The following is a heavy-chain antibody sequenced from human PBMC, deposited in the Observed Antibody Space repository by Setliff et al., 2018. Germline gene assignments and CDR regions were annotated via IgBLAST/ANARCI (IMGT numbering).Heavy chain of an antibody. CDR1: GYSISRGYY. Sequence: SETLSLTCTVSGYSISRGYYWGWIRQPPGKGLEWIGSIYHSGSTYYNPSLKSRVTISVDTSKNQFSLKLSSVTAADTAVYYCARGPETRITGNRSNLNAFDIWGQGTMVTVSS. D-gene: IGHD1-20*01. CDR2: IYHSGST. CDR3: ARGPETRITGNRSNLNAFDI. J-gene: IGHJ3*02. V-gene: IGHV4-38-2*02.